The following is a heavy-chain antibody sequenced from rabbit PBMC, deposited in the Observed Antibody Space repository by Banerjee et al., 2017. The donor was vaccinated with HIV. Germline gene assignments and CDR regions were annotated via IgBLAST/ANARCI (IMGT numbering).Heavy chain of an antibody. Sequence: QEQLEESGGGLVKPEGSLTLTCTASGFTLSSYWICWVRQAPGKGPEWIACIYAGDGSTDYASWAKGRFTISKTSSTTVTLQMTSLTAADTATYFCARDLVAGLGALWGPGTLVTVS. CDR3: ARDLVAGLGAL. CDR1: GFTLSSYW. CDR2: IYAGDGST. D-gene: IGHD4-1*01. J-gene: IGHJ6*01. V-gene: IGHV1S45*01.